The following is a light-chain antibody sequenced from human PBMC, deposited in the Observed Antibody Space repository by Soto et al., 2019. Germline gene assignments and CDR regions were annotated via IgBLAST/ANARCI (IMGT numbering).Light chain of an antibody. Sequence: AIRMTQSPSSFSASTGDRVTITCRASQGISSYLAWYQQKPGKAPKLLIYAASTLQSGVPSRFSGSGSGTDFTLTISCLQSEDFATYYCQQYYSSSTFGQGTEVEIK. J-gene: IGKJ1*01. V-gene: IGKV1-8*01. CDR3: QQYYSSST. CDR1: QGISSY. CDR2: AAS.